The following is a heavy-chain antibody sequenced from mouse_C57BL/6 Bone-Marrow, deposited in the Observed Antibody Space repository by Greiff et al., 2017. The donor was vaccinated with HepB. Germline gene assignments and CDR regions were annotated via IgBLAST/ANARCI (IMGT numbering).Heavy chain of an antibody. CDR3: AIGERQPFAY. CDR1: GYTFTSYW. J-gene: IGHJ3*01. D-gene: IGHD3-2*01. V-gene: IGHV1-69*01. CDR2: IDPSDSYN. Sequence: QVQLQQPGAELVMPGASVKLSCKASGYTFTSYWMHWVKQRPGQGLEWIGEIDPSDSYNNYNPKFKGKYTFTVDKSSSTAYMQLSSLTSEDSAVYYCAIGERQPFAYWGQGTLVTVSA.